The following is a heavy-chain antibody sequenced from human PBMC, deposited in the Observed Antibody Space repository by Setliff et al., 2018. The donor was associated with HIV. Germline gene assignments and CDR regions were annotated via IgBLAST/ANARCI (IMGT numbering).Heavy chain of an antibody. D-gene: IGHD1-7*01. CDR1: GFTFTSYA. Sequence: GGSPRLSCAASGFTFTSYAMNWVRQAPGKGLEWVSGISGSGGGTYYADSVKGRFTISRDNAKNSLYLQMNTLRAEDTAVYYCAREGITGTTLHPYWGQGTLVTVSS. V-gene: IGHV3-23*01. CDR2: ISGSGGGT. CDR3: AREGITGTTLHPY. J-gene: IGHJ4*02.